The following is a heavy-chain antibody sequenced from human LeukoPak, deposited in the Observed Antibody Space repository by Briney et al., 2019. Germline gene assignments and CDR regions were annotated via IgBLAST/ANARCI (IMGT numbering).Heavy chain of an antibody. V-gene: IGHV4-34*01. Sequence: PSETLSLTCAVYGGSFSGYYWSWIRQPPGKGLEWIGEINHSGSTNYNPSLKSRVTISVDTSKNQFSLKLSSVTAADTAVYYCARSRVRGVRGAGPYETMIATPNFDYWGQGTLATVSS. D-gene: IGHD3-22*01. CDR3: ARSRVRGVRGAGPYETMIATPNFDY. CDR2: INHSGST. J-gene: IGHJ4*02. CDR1: GGSFSGYY.